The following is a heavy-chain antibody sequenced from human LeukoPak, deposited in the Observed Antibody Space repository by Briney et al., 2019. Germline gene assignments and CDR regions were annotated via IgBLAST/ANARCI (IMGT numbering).Heavy chain of an antibody. CDR3: ARGDTYYDFWSGYYPHSYFDY. D-gene: IGHD3-3*01. J-gene: IGHJ4*02. CDR2: IYYSGST. CDR1: GGSISSYY. Sequence: SETLSLTCTVSGGSISSYYWSWIRQPPGKGLEWIGYIYYSGSTNYNPSLKSRVTISVDTSKNQFSLKLSSVTAADTAVYYCARGDTYYDFWSGYYPHSYFDYRGQGTLVTVSS. V-gene: IGHV4-59*01.